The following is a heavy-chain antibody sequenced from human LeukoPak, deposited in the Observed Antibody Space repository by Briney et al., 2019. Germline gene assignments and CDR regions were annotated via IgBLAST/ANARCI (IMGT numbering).Heavy chain of an antibody. CDR1: GFTFSDYW. CDR3: ARPYSSSSDY. CDR2: ISSSGSTI. Sequence: PGGSLRLSCAASGFTFSDYWMHWVRQAPGKGLEWVSYISSSGSTIYYADSVKGRFTISRDNAKNSLYLQMNSLRAEDTAVYYCARPYSSSSDYWGQGTLVTVSS. J-gene: IGHJ4*02. V-gene: IGHV3-48*04. D-gene: IGHD6-6*01.